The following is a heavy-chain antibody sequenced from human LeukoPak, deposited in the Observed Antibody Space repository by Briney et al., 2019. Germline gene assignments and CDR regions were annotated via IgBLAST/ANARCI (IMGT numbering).Heavy chain of an antibody. D-gene: IGHD2-2*01. Sequence: GGSLRLSCVVSGFTFSSYAMSWVRQAPGKGLEWVSGISGSGGSTYYADSVKGRFTISRDNPKNTLYLQMNSLRAEDTAVYYCAKDRHAPGRYCSSTTCFPFDPWGQGTLVTVSS. J-gene: IGHJ5*02. CDR1: GFTFSSYA. CDR3: AKDRHAPGRYCSSTTCFPFDP. V-gene: IGHV3-23*01. CDR2: ISGSGGST.